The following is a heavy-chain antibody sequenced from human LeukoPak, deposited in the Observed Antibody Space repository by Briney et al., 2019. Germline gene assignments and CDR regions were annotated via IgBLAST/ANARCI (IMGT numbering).Heavy chain of an antibody. CDR1: GYRFASYW. J-gene: IGHJ5*02. D-gene: IGHD6-19*01. CDR3: ARQDSSGWLDP. CDR2: IYPGDSDT. V-gene: IGHV5-51*01. Sequence: GESLKISCKGSGYRFASYWIGWVRQMPGKGLEWMGIIYPGDSDTGYSPSFQGQVTISADKSITTAYLQWSSLKASDTAMYYCARQDSSGWLDPWGQGTLVTVSS.